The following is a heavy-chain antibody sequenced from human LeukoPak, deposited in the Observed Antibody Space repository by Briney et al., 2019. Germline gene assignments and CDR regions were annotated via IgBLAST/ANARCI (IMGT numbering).Heavy chain of an antibody. J-gene: IGHJ4*02. D-gene: IGHD3-22*01. CDR1: GFTFSSHG. CDR2: ISYDGSTK. CDR3: ARANYDDSSGYQSLFYFDY. Sequence: PGGSLRLSCAASGFTFSSHGMQWVRQAPGKGLEWVAVISYDGSTKYYADSVKGRVTVSRDNSKNTLFLQMNSLRDEDTAVYYCARANYDDSSGYQSLFYFDYWGQGTLVTVSS. V-gene: IGHV3-30*03.